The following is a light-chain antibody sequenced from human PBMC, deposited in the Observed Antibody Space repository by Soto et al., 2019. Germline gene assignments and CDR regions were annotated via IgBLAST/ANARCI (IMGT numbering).Light chain of an antibody. CDR2: GAS. V-gene: IGKV3-20*01. CDR1: QSVRNNY. Sequence: EIGLTQSPGTLSLSPGERATLSCRASQSVRNNYLAWYQQRPGQAPRLLMHGASSRATGIPDRFSGSGSGTDFTLTISRLEPEDFAVYYCQQFGDSLTFGGGTKVEI. CDR3: QQFGDSLT. J-gene: IGKJ4*01.